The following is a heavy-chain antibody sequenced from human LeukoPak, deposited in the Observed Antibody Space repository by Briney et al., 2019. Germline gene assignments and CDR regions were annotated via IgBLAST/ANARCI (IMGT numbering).Heavy chain of an antibody. CDR1: GFIFSNYG. D-gene: IGHD6-13*01. J-gene: IGHJ4*02. CDR2: TSYDGSKK. V-gene: IGHV3-30*18. Sequence: GGSLRLSCVASGFIFSNYGMHWGRQARGKGLEWVAITSYDGSKKYYADSVKGRFTISRDNSRNTLYLQMDSLRAEDTAVYYCAKGGIGSTWYEVIDSWGQGALVTVSS. CDR3: AKGGIGSTWYEVIDS.